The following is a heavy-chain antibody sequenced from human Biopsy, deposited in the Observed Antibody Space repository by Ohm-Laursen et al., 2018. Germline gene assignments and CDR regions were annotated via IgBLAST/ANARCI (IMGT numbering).Heavy chain of an antibody. D-gene: IGHD6-13*01. CDR2: ISHDGSVK. CDR3: AKEETAYSSTSLDY. CDR1: GFTFTSYG. V-gene: IGHV3-30*18. Sequence: SLRLSCAASGFTFTSYGMQWVRQAPGKGLEWVAVISHDGSVKHYADSVKGRFTISRDNAKNTLFLQMNSLRAEDTAVYYCAKEETAYSSTSLDYWGQGTLVTVSS. J-gene: IGHJ4*02.